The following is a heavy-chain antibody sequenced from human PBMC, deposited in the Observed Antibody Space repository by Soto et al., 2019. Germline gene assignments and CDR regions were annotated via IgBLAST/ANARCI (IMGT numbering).Heavy chain of an antibody. Sequence: ASVKVSCKASGYTFTGYYMHWVRQAPGQGLEWMGWINPNSGGTNYAQKFQGWVTMTRDTSISTAYMELSRLRSDDTAVYYCARDRVDTAMVRYYYYGMDVWGQGTTVTVSS. V-gene: IGHV1-2*04. CDR3: ARDRVDTAMVRYYYYGMDV. J-gene: IGHJ6*02. CDR1: GYTFTGYY. CDR2: INPNSGGT. D-gene: IGHD5-18*01.